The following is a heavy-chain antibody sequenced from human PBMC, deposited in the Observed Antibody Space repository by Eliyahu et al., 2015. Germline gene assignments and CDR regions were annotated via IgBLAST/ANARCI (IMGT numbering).Heavy chain of an antibody. Sequence: QVTLRESGPALVKPTQTLTLTCTFSGFSLSTDGMCVSWIRQPPGKALEWLARIDWDDDKNYITSLKTRLTISKDTSKNQVVLTMTNMDPVDTATYYCARVRYSSGWYDYWGQGTLVTVSS. CDR3: ARVRYSSGWYDY. D-gene: IGHD6-19*01. J-gene: IGHJ4*02. CDR2: IDWDDDK. V-gene: IGHV2-70*15. CDR1: GFSLSTDGMC.